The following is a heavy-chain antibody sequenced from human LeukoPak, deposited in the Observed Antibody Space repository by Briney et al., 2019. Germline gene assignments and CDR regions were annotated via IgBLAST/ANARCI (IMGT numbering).Heavy chain of an antibody. D-gene: IGHD6-6*01. CDR3: ARGRHRAARYYFDY. V-gene: IGHV1-8*03. J-gene: IGHJ4*02. CDR2: MNPNSGNT. Sequence: ASVKVSCKASGYTFTSYDINWVRQATGQGLEWMGWMNPNSGNTGYAQKFQGRVTITRNTSISTAYMELSSLRPEDTAVYYCARGRHRAARYYFDYWGQGTLVTVSS. CDR1: GYTFTSYD.